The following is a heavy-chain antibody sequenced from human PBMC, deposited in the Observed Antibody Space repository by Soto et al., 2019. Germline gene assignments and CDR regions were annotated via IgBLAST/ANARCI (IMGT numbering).Heavy chain of an antibody. J-gene: IGHJ4*02. CDR1: GGSISSGDYY. D-gene: IGHD2-15*01. Sequence: QVELQESGPGLAKPSQTLSLICTVSGGSISSGDYYWSWIRQPPGKGLEWIGYVYYSGSTYYNPSIMSRVTISVDTSKNQFSLKLSSVTAADTAVYYCARCASSCSLGFWGQGTLVTVSS. CDR2: VYYSGST. CDR3: ARCASSCSLGF. V-gene: IGHV4-30-4*01.